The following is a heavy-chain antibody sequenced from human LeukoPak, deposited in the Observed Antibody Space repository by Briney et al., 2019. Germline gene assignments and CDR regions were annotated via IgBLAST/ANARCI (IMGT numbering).Heavy chain of an antibody. CDR1: GFTFSNAW. V-gene: IGHV3-15*01. CDR2: IKSKTNSETT. CDR3: TTFALDYGDYSFDY. D-gene: IGHD4-17*01. Sequence: PGGSLRLSCAASGFTFSNAWMSWVRQAPGKGLEWVGHIKSKTNSETTDYPAPVKGRFTISRDDSKNTLYLQMNSLKTEDTAVYYCTTFALDYGDYSFDYWGQGTLVTVSS. J-gene: IGHJ4*02.